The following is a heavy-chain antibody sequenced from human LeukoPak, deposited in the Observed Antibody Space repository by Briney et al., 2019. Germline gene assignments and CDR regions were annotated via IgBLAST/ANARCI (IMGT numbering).Heavy chain of an antibody. Sequence: SETLSLTCAVFGGSLSGYSWSWSRQPPGKGLEWIGEINHSGSTKYNPSLKSRVTISVDTSKNQFSLKLTSVTAADTAVYYCARDVVVVPAAIHYGMDVWGQGTTVTVSS. J-gene: IGHJ6*02. CDR1: GGSLSGYS. CDR3: ARDVVVVPAAIHYGMDV. D-gene: IGHD2-2*01. V-gene: IGHV4-34*01. CDR2: INHSGST.